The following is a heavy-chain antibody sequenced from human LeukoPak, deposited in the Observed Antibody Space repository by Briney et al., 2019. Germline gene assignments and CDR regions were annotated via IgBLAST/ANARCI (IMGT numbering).Heavy chain of an antibody. CDR1: GFTFSSYA. CDR3: ARGGSTVVAPYY. CDR2: ISGSGGST. V-gene: IGHV3-23*01. Sequence: GGSLGLSCATSGFTFSSYAMSWVRQAPGKGLEWVSAISGSGGSTYYADSVKGRFTISRDNSKNTLYLQMNSLRADDTAVFYCARGGSTVVAPYYWGQGTLVTVSS. J-gene: IGHJ4*02. D-gene: IGHD4-23*01.